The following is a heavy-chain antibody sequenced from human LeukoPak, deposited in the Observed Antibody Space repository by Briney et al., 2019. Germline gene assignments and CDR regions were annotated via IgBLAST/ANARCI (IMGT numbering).Heavy chain of an antibody. CDR1: GFTFSSYW. V-gene: IGHV3-74*01. J-gene: IGHJ3*01. D-gene: IGHD5-12*01. Sequence: QTGGSLRLSCAASGFTFSSYWMHWVRQAPGKGLVWISRINTDGSNTRYEDTVKGRFTISRDNAKNTLYSQMNSLRAEDTAVYYCARDGYRTSQGAFGLWGQGTMVTVSS. CDR2: INTDGSNT. CDR3: ARDGYRTSQGAFGL.